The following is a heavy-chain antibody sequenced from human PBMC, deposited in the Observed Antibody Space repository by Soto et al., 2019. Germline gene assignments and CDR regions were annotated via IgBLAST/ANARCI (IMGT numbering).Heavy chain of an antibody. Sequence: PSETLSLTCAVYGGSFSGYYWSWIRQPPGKGLEWIGEINHSGSTNYNPSLQSRVTISVDTSKNQFSLKLSSVTAADTAVYYCARGGVCGGDCYYNWFDPWGQGTLVTVS. CDR2: INHSGST. D-gene: IGHD2-21*02. J-gene: IGHJ5*02. V-gene: IGHV4-34*01. CDR3: ARGGVCGGDCYYNWFDP. CDR1: GGSFSGYY.